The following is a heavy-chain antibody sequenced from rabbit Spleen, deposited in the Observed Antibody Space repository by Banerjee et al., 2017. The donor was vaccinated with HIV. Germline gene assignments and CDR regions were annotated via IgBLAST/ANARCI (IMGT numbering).Heavy chain of an antibody. D-gene: IGHD5-1*01. V-gene: IGHV1S45*01. Sequence: EESGGGLVQPEGSLTVTCTASGFSFSGSYWICWVRQAPGKGLEWIACINAVTGKAVYASWAKGRFTFSKTSSTTVTLQMTSLTAADTATYFCARDLVGVIGWNFAWWGQGTLVTVS. J-gene: IGHJ3*01. CDR2: INAVTGKA. CDR3: ARDLVGVIGWNFAW. CDR1: GFSFSGSYW.